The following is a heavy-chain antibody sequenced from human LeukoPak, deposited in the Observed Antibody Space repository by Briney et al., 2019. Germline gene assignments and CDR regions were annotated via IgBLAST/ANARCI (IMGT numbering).Heavy chain of an antibody. CDR3: ARDDWILNDAFDI. CDR1: GGTFSSYA. D-gene: IGHD3-9*01. V-gene: IGHV1-69*05. Sequence: SVKVSCKASGGTFSSYAISWVRQAPGQGLEWMGRIIPIFGTANYAQKFQGRVTITTDESTSTAYMELSSLRSEDTAVYYCARDDWILNDAFDIWGQGTMVTVSS. J-gene: IGHJ3*02. CDR2: IIPIFGTA.